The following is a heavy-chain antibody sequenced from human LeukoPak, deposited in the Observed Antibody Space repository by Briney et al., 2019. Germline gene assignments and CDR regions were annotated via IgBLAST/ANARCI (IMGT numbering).Heavy chain of an antibody. Sequence: GGSLRLSCAAFGITFSSYGMNWVRQAPGKGLEWVAFIRYDGSNKYYADSVKGRFTISRDNSKNTLYLQMNSLRAEDTAVYYCAKDKPVVGAAAGSFDYWGQGTLVTVSS. V-gene: IGHV3-30*02. CDR2: IRYDGSNK. J-gene: IGHJ4*02. D-gene: IGHD6-13*01. CDR1: GITFSSYG. CDR3: AKDKPVVGAAAGSFDY.